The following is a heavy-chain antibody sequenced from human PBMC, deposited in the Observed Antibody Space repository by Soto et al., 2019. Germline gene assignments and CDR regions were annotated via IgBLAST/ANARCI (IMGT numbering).Heavy chain of an antibody. J-gene: IGHJ4*02. CDR3: TKDDNGNAFAI. V-gene: IGHV1-18*01. Sequence: ASVKVSCKASGYTLTSYGISWVRQAPGQGLEWMGWISAYNGNTNYAQKLQCIVTMTTDTSTSTAYMELRILSSDDTAVYYCTKDDNGNAFAIWAEGTLVTVSS. CDR2: ISAYNGNT. CDR1: GYTLTSYG. D-gene: IGHD1-20*01.